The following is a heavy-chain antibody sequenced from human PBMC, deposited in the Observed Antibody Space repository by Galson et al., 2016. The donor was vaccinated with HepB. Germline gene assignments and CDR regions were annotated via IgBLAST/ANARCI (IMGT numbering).Heavy chain of an antibody. Sequence: SLRLSCAASGFTFSTYSMNWVRQAPGKGLEWVSVIYSGGSTYYADSVKGRFTISRDNSKNTLYLQMNSLRAEDTAVYYCARGNYGDPFDYWGQGTLVTVSS. D-gene: IGHD4-17*01. CDR3: ARGNYGDPFDY. V-gene: IGHV3-53*01. CDR1: GFTFSTYS. CDR2: IYSGGST. J-gene: IGHJ4*02.